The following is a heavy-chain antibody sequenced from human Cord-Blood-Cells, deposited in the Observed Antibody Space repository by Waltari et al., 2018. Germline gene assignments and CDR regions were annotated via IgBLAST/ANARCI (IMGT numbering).Heavy chain of an antibody. CDR1: GGSFSGSY. D-gene: IGHD3-3*01. J-gene: IGHJ5*02. CDR2: INHSGST. V-gene: IGHV4-34*01. Sequence: QVQLQQWGAGLLKPSETLSLTCAVYGGSFSGSYWSWIRQPPGKGLEGIGEINHSGSTNYNPSLKSRDTISVDTSKNQFSRKLSSVTAADTAVYYGARVVLRCLGNWFDPWGQGTLVTVSS. CDR3: ARVVLRCLGNWFDP.